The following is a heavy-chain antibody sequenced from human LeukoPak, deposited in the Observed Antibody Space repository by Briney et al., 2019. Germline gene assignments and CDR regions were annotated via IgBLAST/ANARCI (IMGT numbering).Heavy chain of an antibody. J-gene: IGHJ5*02. CDR1: GGSISRGGYH. CDR2: IYHSGNS. D-gene: IGHD1-7*01. CDR3: AREMDAHPXTLA. Sequence: SETLSLTCTVSGGSISRGGYHWDWIRQRPGQGLEWIGCIYHSGNSAYNPSLESRFTISIDTSKNQVSLKLSSVTAADTAMYYCAREMDAHPXTLAWGQGSLVTVSS. V-gene: IGHV4-31*03.